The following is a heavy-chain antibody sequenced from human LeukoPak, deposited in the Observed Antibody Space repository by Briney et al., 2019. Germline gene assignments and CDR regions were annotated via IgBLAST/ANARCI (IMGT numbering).Heavy chain of an antibody. Sequence: GGSLRLSCAASGFTFSNAWMSWVRQAPGKGLEWVGRIKSKTDGGTTDYAAPVKGRFTISRDDSKNTLYLQMNSLKTEDTAVYYCARESGGGVLGYFDLWGRGTLVSVSS. CDR3: ARESGGGVLGYFDL. D-gene: IGHD3-10*01. CDR2: IKSKTDGGTT. V-gene: IGHV3-15*01. CDR1: GFTFSNAW. J-gene: IGHJ2*01.